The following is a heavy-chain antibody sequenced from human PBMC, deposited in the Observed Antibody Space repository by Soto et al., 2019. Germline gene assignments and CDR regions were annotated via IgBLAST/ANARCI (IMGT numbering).Heavy chain of an antibody. CDR1: GGSFSSDSFI. CDR2: INYSGTT. D-gene: IGHD1-26*01. Sequence: QVQLQESGPGLVNPSQTLSLTCSVSGGSFSSDSFIWSWVRQFPGKGLEWIGYINYSGTTYYNPSLRSRITMSVDTSKNQFSLNLSSVTAADTAVYYCARDHKWDGMDVWGQGTTVTVSS. V-gene: IGHV4-31*03. CDR3: ARDHKWDGMDV. J-gene: IGHJ6*02.